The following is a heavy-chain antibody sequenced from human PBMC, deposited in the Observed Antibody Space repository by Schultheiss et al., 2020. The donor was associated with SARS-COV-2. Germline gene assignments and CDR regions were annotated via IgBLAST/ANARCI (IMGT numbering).Heavy chain of an antibody. V-gene: IGHV4-31*01. CDR1: GGSISSGGYY. J-gene: IGHJ5*02. D-gene: IGHD7-27*01. CDR3: ARDRTGDNWFDP. Sequence: SETLSLTCTVSGGSISSGGYYWSWIRQHPGKGLEWIGYIYYSGSTYYNPSLKSLVTISVDTSKNQFSLKLSSVTAADTAVYYCARDRTGDNWFDPWGQGTLVTVSS. CDR2: IYYSGST.